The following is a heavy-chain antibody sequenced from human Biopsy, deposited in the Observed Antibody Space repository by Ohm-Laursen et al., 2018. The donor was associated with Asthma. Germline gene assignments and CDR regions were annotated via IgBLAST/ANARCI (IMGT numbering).Heavy chain of an antibody. Sequence: VSSVKVSCKASGGSFSNFAFSWVRQAPGHGLEWMGTILTKFDITSYAEKFQGRVTITPDKSTSTTYMELSRLRSEDTAVYYCARSYDTDSYPVLVLDYWGQGTLVTVSS. CDR2: ILTKFDIT. CDR1: GGSFSNFA. D-gene: IGHD3-22*01. CDR3: ARSYDTDSYPVLVLDY. V-gene: IGHV1-69*04. J-gene: IGHJ4*02.